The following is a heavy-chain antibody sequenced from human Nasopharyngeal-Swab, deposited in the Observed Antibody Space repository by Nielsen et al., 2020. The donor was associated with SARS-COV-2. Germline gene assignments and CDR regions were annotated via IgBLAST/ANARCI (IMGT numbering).Heavy chain of an antibody. CDR1: GSTFSAPA. J-gene: IGHJ4*02. V-gene: IGHV3-73*01. CDR2: IGDKDHNYAT. Sequence: GGSLRPSCAASGSTFSAPAIHWVRQAAGKGRERVGRIGDKDHNYATTYGASVQGRFTISRDDSKNTAFLQMDSLKTEDTALYYCTTDFYFDYWGQGTLVTVSS. CDR3: TTDFYFDY.